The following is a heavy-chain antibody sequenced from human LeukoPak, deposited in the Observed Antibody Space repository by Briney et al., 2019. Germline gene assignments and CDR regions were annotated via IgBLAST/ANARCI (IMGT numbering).Heavy chain of an antibody. CDR2: IIHRGST. Sequence: AEPLSLTCGVYGGSFRGYYLRWIRQPPGKGLEWIGEIIHRGSTKYNPPLKSRVTISVDTSKNQFSRKLRSVTAADAAVYDCARAVWFGELFSPHGEYYFDYWGQGTLVTVSS. CDR3: ARAVWFGELFSPHGEYYFDY. V-gene: IGHV4-34*12. J-gene: IGHJ4*02. CDR1: GGSFRGYY. D-gene: IGHD3-10*01.